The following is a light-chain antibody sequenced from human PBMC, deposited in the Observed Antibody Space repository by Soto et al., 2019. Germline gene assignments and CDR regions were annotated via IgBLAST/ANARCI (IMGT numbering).Light chain of an antibody. CDR1: QSIGNW. CDR3: LQYSGSSYT. CDR2: DAL. Sequence: EIQMTQSPSTLSASVGDRVTVTCRASQSIGNWLAWYQQKPGKAPRLLIYDALTLESGVPSRFSGSGSGTEFTLTISSLQPDDSATYYCLQYSGSSYTFGQGTRLEI. V-gene: IGKV1-5*01. J-gene: IGKJ5*01.